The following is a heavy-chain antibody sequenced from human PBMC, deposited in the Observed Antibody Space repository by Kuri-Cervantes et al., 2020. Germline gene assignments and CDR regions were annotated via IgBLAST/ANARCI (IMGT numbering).Heavy chain of an antibody. J-gene: IGHJ4*02. Sequence: SVKVSCKASGDTFNTYGISWVRQAPGQGLEWMGGIIPIFGIANYAQKFQGRVTITSDESTSTAYMELSSLTSEDTAVYYCARVGVGYHGGDYWGQGTLVTVSS. V-gene: IGHV1-69*13. CDR2: IIPIFGIA. D-gene: IGHD6-25*01. CDR3: ARVGVGYHGGDY. CDR1: GDTFNTYG.